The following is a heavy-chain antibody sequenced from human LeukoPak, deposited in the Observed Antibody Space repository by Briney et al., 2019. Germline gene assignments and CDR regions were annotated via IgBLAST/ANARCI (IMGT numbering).Heavy chain of an antibody. Sequence: GGSLRLSCAASGFTFSSYAMSCVRQAPGKGLEWVSAISGSGGSTYYADSVKGRFTISRDNSKNTLYLQMNSLRAEDTAVYYCARHVLRFLEWLFHFDYWGQGTLVTVSS. CDR2: ISGSGGST. D-gene: IGHD3-3*01. CDR1: GFTFSSYA. CDR3: ARHVLRFLEWLFHFDY. J-gene: IGHJ4*02. V-gene: IGHV3-23*01.